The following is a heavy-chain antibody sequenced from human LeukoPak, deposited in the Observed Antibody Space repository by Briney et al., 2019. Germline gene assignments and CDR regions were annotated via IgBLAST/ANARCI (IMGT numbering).Heavy chain of an antibody. CDR1: GFTFSNYA. D-gene: IGHD3-16*01. CDR2: ISGNGGST. J-gene: IGHJ5*02. V-gene: IGHV3-23*01. CDR3: AKGWRHDYVWGSYVYNWFDP. Sequence: GGSLRLSCAAFGFTFSNYAMSWVRQAPGKGLEWVSVISGNGGSTYYANSMKGRFTISRDNSKYTLFLQMNSLRADDTAVYYCAKGWRHDYVWGSYVYNWFDPWGQGTLATVSS.